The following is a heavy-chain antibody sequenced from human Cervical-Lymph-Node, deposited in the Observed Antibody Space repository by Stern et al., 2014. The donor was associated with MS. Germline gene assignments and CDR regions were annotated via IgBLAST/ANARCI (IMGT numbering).Heavy chain of an antibody. CDR2: IYYSGST. D-gene: IGHD1-26*01. Sequence: QVQLQESGPGLVKPSQTLSLTCTVSGGSISSGGYYWSWLPQHPGKGLEWIGYIYYSGSTYYNPSLKSRVTISVDTSKNQFSLKLSSVTAADTAVYYCARDGVGAPRISYYGMDVWGQGTTVTVSS. V-gene: IGHV4-31*03. CDR3: ARDGVGAPRISYYGMDV. J-gene: IGHJ6*02. CDR1: GGSISSGGYY.